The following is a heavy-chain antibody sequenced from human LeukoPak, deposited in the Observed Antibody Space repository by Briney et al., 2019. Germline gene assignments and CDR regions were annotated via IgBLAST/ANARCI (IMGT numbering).Heavy chain of an antibody. D-gene: IGHD6-6*01. CDR2: IYYSGST. J-gene: IGHJ4*02. CDR1: GGSISSGGYY. Sequence: SETLSLTCTVSGGSISSGGYYWSWIRQHPGKGLEWIGYIYYSGSTYYNPFLKSRVTISVDTSKNQFSLKLSSVTAADTAFYYCAKAASTYYFDSWGQGTLVTVSS. V-gene: IGHV4-31*03. CDR3: AKAASTYYFDS.